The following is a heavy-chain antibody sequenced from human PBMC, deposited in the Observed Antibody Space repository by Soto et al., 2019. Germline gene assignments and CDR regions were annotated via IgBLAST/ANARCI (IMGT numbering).Heavy chain of an antibody. CDR3: ASGVLH. Sequence: QVQLQESGPGLVQPSQTLSLTCTVSGGSSSRGGYYWSWIRQHPGTGLEWIGHISYSGSTSYDTSLKSRVTISVDTSRNQFSLIVNSVTAADTAVYYCASGVLHWGQGTLVTVSS. D-gene: IGHD3-10*01. J-gene: IGHJ4*01. V-gene: IGHV4-31*03. CDR2: ISYSGST. CDR1: GGSSSRGGYY.